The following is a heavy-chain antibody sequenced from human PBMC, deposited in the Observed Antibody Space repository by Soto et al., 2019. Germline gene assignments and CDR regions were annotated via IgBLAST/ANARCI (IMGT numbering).Heavy chain of an antibody. CDR1: GFTFSSYA. CDR3: AGEREGVDTFDI. CDR2: ISGSGGST. J-gene: IGHJ3*02. V-gene: IGHV3-23*01. Sequence: PGGSLRLSCAASGFTFSSYAMSWVRQAPGKGLEWVSAISGSGGSTYYADSVKGRFTISRDNSKNTLYLQMNSLRIEDTAVYYCAGEREGVDTFDIWGRGTVVTVSS.